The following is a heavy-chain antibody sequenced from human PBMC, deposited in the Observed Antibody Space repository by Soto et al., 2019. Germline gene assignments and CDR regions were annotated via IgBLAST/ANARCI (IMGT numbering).Heavy chain of an antibody. J-gene: IGHJ3*02. CDR2: ISGSGGTT. D-gene: IGHD3-10*01. V-gene: IGHV3-23*01. Sequence: EVQLLESGGGLVQPGGSLRLSCAASGFAFSSYAMSWVRQAPGKGLEWVSGISGSGGTTYYADSVKGRFTISRDNSKNTLYLQMNSLRAEDTALYYCAKKGRMVPQWDAFDMSGQGTMVTVSS. CDR1: GFAFSSYA. CDR3: AKKGRMVPQWDAFDM.